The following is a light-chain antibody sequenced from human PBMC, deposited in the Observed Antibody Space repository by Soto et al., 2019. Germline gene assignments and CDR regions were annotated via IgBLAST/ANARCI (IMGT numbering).Light chain of an antibody. CDR2: GAS. CDR3: QQYGSSLTWT. Sequence: EIVLTQSPGTLSLSPGERATLSCRASQSISNNYLAWYQQKPGQAPRLLIYGASSRATGIPDRFSGSGSGTDFTLTISRLEPEDSAVYYCQQYGSSLTWTFGQGTKVEIK. CDR1: QSISNNY. J-gene: IGKJ1*01. V-gene: IGKV3-20*01.